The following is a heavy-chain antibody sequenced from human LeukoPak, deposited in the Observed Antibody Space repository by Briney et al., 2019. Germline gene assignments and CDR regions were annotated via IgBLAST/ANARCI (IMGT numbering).Heavy chain of an antibody. CDR1: GFTFDDYA. CDR2: ISWNSGSI. J-gene: IGHJ3*02. D-gene: IGHD6-19*01. CDR3: AKDKGSGWPSGEFHAFDI. V-gene: IGHV3-9*01. Sequence: GGSLRLSCAASGFTFDDYAMHWVRQAPGKGLEWVSGISWNSGSIGYADSVKGRFTISGDNAKNSLYLQMNSLRAEDTALYYCAKDKGSGWPSGEFHAFDIWGQGTMVTVSS.